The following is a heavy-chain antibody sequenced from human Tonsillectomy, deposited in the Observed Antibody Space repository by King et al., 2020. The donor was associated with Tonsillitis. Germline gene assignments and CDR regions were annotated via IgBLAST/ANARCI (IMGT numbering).Heavy chain of an antibody. V-gene: IGHV3-30*04. J-gene: IGHJ4*02. CDR3: ARLGGRIAVADDKVSDY. D-gene: IGHD6-19*01. CDR1: GFTFNSYA. Sequence: VQLVESGGGVVQPGRSLRLSCAASGFTFNSYAMHWVRQAPGRGLEWVAIISYDGSNKYYADSVKGRFTISRDNSKNTLYLQMNSLRAEDTAVYYCARLGGRIAVADDKVSDYWGQGTLVTVSS. CDR2: ISYDGSNK.